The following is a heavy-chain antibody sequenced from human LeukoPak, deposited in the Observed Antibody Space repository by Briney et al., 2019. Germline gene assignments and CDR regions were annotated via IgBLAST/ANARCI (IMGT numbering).Heavy chain of an antibody. CDR1: GFNFSSCA. V-gene: IGHV3-23*01. D-gene: IGHD5-18*01. CDR3: VKEGEGHSYAPQTGPPT. CDR2: VSDGR. Sequence: GGSLRLSCAASGFNFSSCAMRWVRQAPGKGPQWGSGVSDGRYYADSLKGRFTISRDNSANTVYLQMNNLADEDTAVYYCVKEGEGHSYAPQTGPPTWGQGTLDTVSS. J-gene: IGHJ5*02.